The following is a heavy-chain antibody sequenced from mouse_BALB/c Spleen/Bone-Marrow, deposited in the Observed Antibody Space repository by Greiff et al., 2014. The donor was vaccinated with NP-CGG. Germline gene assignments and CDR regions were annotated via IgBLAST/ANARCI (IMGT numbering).Heavy chain of an antibody. CDR1: GFNIKDTY. CDR3: ASLTGTFDY. CDR2: IDPASGNI. V-gene: IGHV14-3*02. Sequence: EVQLQQSGTELVKPGASVKLSCTASGFNIKDTYMHWVKQRPEQGLDWIGRIDPASGNIQYDPKFKGRAAITADTSSNTAYLQLSSLTSEDTGVYYCASLTGTFDYWGQGTPLTVSS. D-gene: IGHD4-1*01. J-gene: IGHJ2*01.